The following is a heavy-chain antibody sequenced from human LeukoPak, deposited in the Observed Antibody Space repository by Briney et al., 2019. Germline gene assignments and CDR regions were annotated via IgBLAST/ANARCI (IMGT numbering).Heavy chain of an antibody. J-gene: IGHJ2*01. Sequence: SVKVSCKAYGFTFATSAVQWVGQARGQRLEWIGWNVVGSGNTNYAQKFQERVTITRDMSTSTAYMELSNLRSEDTAVYYCAAPQRGSSIYWYFDLWGRGTLVTVSS. CDR2: NVVGSGNT. CDR1: GFTFATSA. V-gene: IGHV1-58*01. D-gene: IGHD3-16*01. CDR3: AAPQRGSSIYWYFDL.